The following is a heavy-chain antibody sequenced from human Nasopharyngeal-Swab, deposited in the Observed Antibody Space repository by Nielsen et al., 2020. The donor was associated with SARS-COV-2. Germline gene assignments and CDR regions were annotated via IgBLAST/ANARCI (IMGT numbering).Heavy chain of an antibody. V-gene: IGHV4-34*01. D-gene: IGHD1-1*01. CDR3: ARGRRERAPRYYYYGMDV. J-gene: IGHJ6*02. CDR2: INPSGST. Sequence: SETLSLTCAVYGGAFSGFYWSWIRQSPGEGLEWIGEINPSGSTDYNPSLKSRVSMSVDTSKNQVFLNLRSVTAVDTALYYCARGRRERAPRYYYYGMDVWGQGTTVTVS. CDR1: GGAFSGFY.